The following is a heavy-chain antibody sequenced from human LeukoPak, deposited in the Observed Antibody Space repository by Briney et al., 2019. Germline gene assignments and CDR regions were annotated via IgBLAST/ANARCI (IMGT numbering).Heavy chain of an antibody. J-gene: IGHJ4*02. Sequence: GGSLRLSCAASGFTFSSYSMNWVRQAPGKGLEWVSSISSSSSYIYYADSVKGRFTISRDNAKNSLYLQMNNLRAEDTAVYYCARDSYYDSSGYQYYFDYWGQGTLVTVSS. CDR1: GFTFSSYS. CDR2: ISSSSSYI. CDR3: ARDSYYDSSGYQYYFDY. V-gene: IGHV3-21*01. D-gene: IGHD3-22*01.